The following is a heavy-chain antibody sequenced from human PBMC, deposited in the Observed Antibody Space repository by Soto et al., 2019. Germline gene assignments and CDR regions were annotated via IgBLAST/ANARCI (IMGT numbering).Heavy chain of an antibody. CDR2: IYYSGST. CDR3: ARYLTYGHYSRNWFDP. V-gene: IGHV4-30-4*01. J-gene: IGHJ5*02. CDR1: GGTISSGDDY. D-gene: IGHD4-17*01. Sequence: SETISLSCHVSGGTISSGDDYWSWIRQPPGKGLEWIGYIYYSGSTYYNPSLKSRVTISVDTSKNQFSLKLSSVTAADTAVYYCARYLTYGHYSRNWFDPWGQGTLVTVSS.